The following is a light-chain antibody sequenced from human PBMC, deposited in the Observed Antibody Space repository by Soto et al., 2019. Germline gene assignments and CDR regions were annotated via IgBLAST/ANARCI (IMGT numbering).Light chain of an antibody. CDR1: SSDVGGYNS. V-gene: IGLV2-8*01. CDR3: CSYAGSNNFV. CDR2: EVS. Sequence: QTALTQPPSASGSPGQSVTISCTGTSSDVGGYNSVSWYQQHPGKAPELMIYEVSKRPSGVPDRFSGSKSGNTASLTVSGLQADDEADYYCCSYAGSNNFVFGTGTKLTVL. J-gene: IGLJ1*01.